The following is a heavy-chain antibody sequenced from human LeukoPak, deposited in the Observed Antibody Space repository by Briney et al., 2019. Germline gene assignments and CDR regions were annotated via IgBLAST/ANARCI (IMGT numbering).Heavy chain of an antibody. D-gene: IGHD3-22*01. CDR2: IHYSGNT. CDR1: GGSISGSY. V-gene: IGHV4-59*01. J-gene: IGHJ3*02. Sequence: SETLSLTCTVSGGSISGSYWSWIRQPPGKGLEWIGYIHYSGNTNYTPTLRRRLTMSVDTSTYQFCLKLNSVTAADTAVYYCVRGYYDSSGSSNTFDIWGQGTRVTVSS. CDR3: VRGYYDSSGSSNTFDI.